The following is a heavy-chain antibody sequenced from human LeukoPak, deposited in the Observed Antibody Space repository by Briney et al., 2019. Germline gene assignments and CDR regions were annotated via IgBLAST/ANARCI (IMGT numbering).Heavy chain of an antibody. V-gene: IGHV4-39*07. CDR2: IYYSGST. Sequence: PSETLSLTCTVSGGSISSSSYYWGWIRQPPGKGLEWIGSIYYSGSTYYNPSLKSRVFISVDTSQNQFSLRLSSVTAADTAVYYCARASMRRRDGYNRHYEIDYWGQGTLVTVS. D-gene: IGHD5-24*01. J-gene: IGHJ4*02. CDR3: ARASMRRRDGYNRHYEIDY. CDR1: GGSISSSSYY.